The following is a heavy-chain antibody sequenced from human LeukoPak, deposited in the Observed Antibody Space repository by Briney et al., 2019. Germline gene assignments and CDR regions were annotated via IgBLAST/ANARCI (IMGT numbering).Heavy chain of an antibody. CDR2: ISYSGST. D-gene: IGHD5-12*01. V-gene: IGHV4-39*01. CDR3: AGNDFYYFDY. Sequence: PSETLSLTCTVSGGSISGRGYYWGCIRQPPGKGLEWIGSISYSGSTYLNPSLQSRLTISVDTSRNQFSLNLSSVTAADTGVYYCAGNDFYYFDYWGQGTLVTVSS. CDR1: GGSISGRGYY. J-gene: IGHJ4*02.